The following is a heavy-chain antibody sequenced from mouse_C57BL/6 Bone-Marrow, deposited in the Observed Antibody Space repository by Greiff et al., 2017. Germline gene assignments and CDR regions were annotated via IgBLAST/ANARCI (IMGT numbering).Heavy chain of an antibody. J-gene: IGHJ2*01. CDR2: IYSSGTI. Sequence: DVKLQESGPGLVKPSQTVFLTCTVTGISITTGNYRWSWIRQFPGNQLEWTGYIYSSGTITYNPSRTSRTTITRDTPKNQFFLEMNSLTSEDTATYYCARDCNYSFDYWGQGTTLTVSS. CDR3: ARDCNYSFDY. CDR1: GISITTGNYR. V-gene: IGHV3-5*01. D-gene: IGHD2-1*01.